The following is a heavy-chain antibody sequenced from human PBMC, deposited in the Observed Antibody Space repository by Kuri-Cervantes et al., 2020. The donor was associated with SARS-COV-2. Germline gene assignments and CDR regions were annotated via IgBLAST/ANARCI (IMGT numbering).Heavy chain of an antibody. D-gene: IGHD5-18*01. J-gene: IGHJ4*02. CDR2: INHSGST. CDR3: ARGYSYGYEKASDY. CDR1: GGSFSGYY. Sequence: SETLSLTCAVYGGSFSGYYWSWIRQPPGKGLEWIGEINHSGSTNYNPSLKSRVTISVDTSKNQFSLKLRSVTAADTAVYYCARGYSYGYEKASDYWGQGTLVTVSS. V-gene: IGHV4-34*01.